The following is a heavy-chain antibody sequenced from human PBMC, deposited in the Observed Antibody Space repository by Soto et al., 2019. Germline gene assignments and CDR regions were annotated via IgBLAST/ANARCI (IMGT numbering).Heavy chain of an antibody. D-gene: IGHD6-19*01. Sequence: SETLSLTCTVSGGSVSSGSYYWNWIRQPPGKRLEWIGYIFYSGNTYYNPSLESRVTISVDTSKNQFSLKLSSVTAADTAVYYCARERYTSGSYYYYFDYWGQGTLVTVSS. CDR2: IFYSGNT. CDR1: GGSVSSGSYY. CDR3: ARERYTSGSYYYYFDY. V-gene: IGHV4-61*01. J-gene: IGHJ4*02.